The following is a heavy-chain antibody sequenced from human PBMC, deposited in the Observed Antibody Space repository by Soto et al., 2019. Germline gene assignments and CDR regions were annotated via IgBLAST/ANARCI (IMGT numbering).Heavy chain of an antibody. J-gene: IGHJ4*02. V-gene: IGHV4-31*03. CDR3: ARWVGATSFDS. CDR2: IYYSGST. Sequence: QVQLQESGPGLVKPSQTLSLTCTVSGGSISSGGYYWSWIRQHPGKGLEWIGYIYYSGSTYYNPSLQSRVTVSVDTSKNQFSLKLSAVTAADTSVYYCARWVGATSFDSRGQGTLVTVSS. D-gene: IGHD1-26*01. CDR1: GGSISSGGYY.